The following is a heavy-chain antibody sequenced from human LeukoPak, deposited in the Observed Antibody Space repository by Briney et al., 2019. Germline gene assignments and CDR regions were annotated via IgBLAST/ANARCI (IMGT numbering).Heavy chain of an antibody. V-gene: IGHV3-23*01. D-gene: IGHD6-13*01. CDR2: ITGRGDET. J-gene: IGHJ5*02. CDR1: GFIFSNYA. CDR3: AKGAAAGLVDWFDP. Sequence: SGGSLRLSCAASGFIFSNYALMWVRQAPGEGLEWVSSITGRGDETFYADSVKGRFSLSRDNSKNMLYLQMYSLGAEDTAIYYCAKGAAAGLVDWFDPWGQGTLVTVSS.